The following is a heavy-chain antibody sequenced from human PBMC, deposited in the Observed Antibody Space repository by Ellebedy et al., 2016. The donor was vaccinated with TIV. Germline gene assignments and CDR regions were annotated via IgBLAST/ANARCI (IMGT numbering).Heavy chain of an antibody. D-gene: IGHD4-17*01. CDR3: ARDGPGAAVTTLYYFYH. J-gene: IGHJ4*02. Sequence: GESLKISCAASGFTFSSYGMHWVRQAPGRGLEWVAVIWYDERNKYYAASVKGRFTISSDNAKNTRYLEMNNLRAKDTAVYYCARDGPGAAVTTLYYFYHWGQGTLVTVSS. CDR1: GFTFSSYG. V-gene: IGHV3-33*01. CDR2: IWYDERNK.